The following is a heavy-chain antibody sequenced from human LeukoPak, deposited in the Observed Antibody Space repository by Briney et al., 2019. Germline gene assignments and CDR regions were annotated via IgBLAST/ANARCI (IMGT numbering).Heavy chain of an antibody. CDR1: GYTFTSYG. CDR3: AGAPRFVRIYYDSSRYYEDY. Sequence: GASVKVSCKASGYTFTSYGISWVRQAPGQGLEWMGWISAYNGNTNYAQKLQGRVTMTTDTSTGTAYMELRSLRSDDTAVYYCAGAPRFVRIYYDSSRYYEDYWGQGTLVTVSS. CDR2: ISAYNGNT. V-gene: IGHV1-18*01. J-gene: IGHJ4*02. D-gene: IGHD3-22*01.